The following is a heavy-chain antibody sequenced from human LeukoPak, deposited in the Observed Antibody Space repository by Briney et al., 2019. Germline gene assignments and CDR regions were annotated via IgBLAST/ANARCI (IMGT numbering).Heavy chain of an antibody. D-gene: IGHD6-19*01. V-gene: IGHV4-34*01. CDR3: ASPYSSGFGAFDI. J-gene: IGHJ3*02. CDR2: INHSGST. CDR1: GGSFSGYY. Sequence: SETLSLTCAVYGGSFSGYYWSWIRQPPGKGLEWIGEINHSGSTNYNPSLKSRVTISVDTSKNQFSLKLSSVTAADTAVYYCASPYSSGFGAFDIWGQGTMVTVSS.